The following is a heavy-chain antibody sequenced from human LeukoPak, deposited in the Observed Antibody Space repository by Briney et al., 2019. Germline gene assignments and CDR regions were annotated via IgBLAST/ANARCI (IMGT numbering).Heavy chain of an antibody. Sequence: GGSLRLSCAASGFTVSSNYMSWVRQAPGKGLEWVSVIYSGGSTYHADSVKGRFTISRDNSRDTLYLQMSSLRADDTALYYCAKGLVAGSQYFDSWGQGTLVTVSS. D-gene: IGHD2-15*01. CDR3: AKGLVAGSQYFDS. CDR2: IYSGGST. V-gene: IGHV3-53*01. CDR1: GFTVSSNY. J-gene: IGHJ4*02.